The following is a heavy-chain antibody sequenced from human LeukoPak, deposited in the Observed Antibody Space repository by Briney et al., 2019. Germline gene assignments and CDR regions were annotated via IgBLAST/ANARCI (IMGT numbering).Heavy chain of an antibody. J-gene: IGHJ5*02. V-gene: IGHV4-39*07. CDR2: IYYSGGT. CDR3: ARDENGYVWGSFRA. CDR1: GGSISSGSYY. Sequence: SETLSLTCTVSGGSISSGSYYWGWIRQPPGKGLEWIGNIYYSGGTYYNPSLESRVTMSLDTSKNQFSLKLSSVTAADTAVYYCARDENGYVWGSFRAWGQGTLVTVSS. D-gene: IGHD3-16*02.